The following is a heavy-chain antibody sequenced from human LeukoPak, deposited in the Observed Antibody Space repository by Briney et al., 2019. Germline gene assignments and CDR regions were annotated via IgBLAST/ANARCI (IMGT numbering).Heavy chain of an antibody. CDR3: ATRISSYDAFDI. V-gene: IGHV1-2*02. CDR2: INPNSGGT. D-gene: IGHD6-6*01. J-gene: IGHJ3*02. CDR1: GYTFTGYY. Sequence: GASVKVSCKASGYTFTGYYMHWVRQAPGQGLEWMGWINPNSGGTNYAQKFQGRVTMTRDTSISTAYMELSRLRSEDTAVYYCATRISSYDAFDIWGQGTMVTVSS.